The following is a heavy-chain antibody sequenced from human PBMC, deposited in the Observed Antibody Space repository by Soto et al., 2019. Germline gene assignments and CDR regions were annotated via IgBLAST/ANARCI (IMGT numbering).Heavy chain of an antibody. CDR3: ARVGGYCGGDCSLYYFDY. J-gene: IGHJ4*02. V-gene: IGHV1-69*02. Sequence: QVQLVQCGAEVKKPGSSVKVSCKASGGTFSSYTISWVRQAPGQGLEWMGKIIPILGIANYAQKFQGSVTITADKSTSTAYMELSSLRSEDTAVYYCARVGGYCGGDCSLYYFDYWGQGTLVTVSS. CDR2: IIPILGIA. D-gene: IGHD2-21*02. CDR1: GGTFSSYT.